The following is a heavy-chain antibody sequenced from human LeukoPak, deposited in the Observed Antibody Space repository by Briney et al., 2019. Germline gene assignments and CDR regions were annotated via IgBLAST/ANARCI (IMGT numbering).Heavy chain of an antibody. CDR2: IIPIFGTA. D-gene: IGHD6-13*01. CDR1: GGTFSSYA. Sequence: SVKVSCKASGGTFSSYAISWVRQAPGQGLEWMGGIIPIFGTANYAQKFQGRVTITADESTSTAYMELSSLRSEDTAVYYCARDRGYSSRRFDYWGRGTLVTVSS. J-gene: IGHJ4*02. CDR3: ARDRGYSSRRFDY. V-gene: IGHV1-69*13.